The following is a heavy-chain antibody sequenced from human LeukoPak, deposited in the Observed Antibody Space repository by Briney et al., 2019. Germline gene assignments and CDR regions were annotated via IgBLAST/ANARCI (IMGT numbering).Heavy chain of an antibody. CDR2: IKQHGSEK. V-gene: IGHV3-7*01. CDR3: ARDKIVGATYFDY. D-gene: IGHD1-26*01. CDR1: GFTFSSYW. Sequence: GGSLRLSCAASGFTFSSYWMSWVRQAPGKGLEWVANIKQHGSEKYYVDSVKGRFTISRDNAKNSLYLQMNSLRAKDTAVYYCARDKIVGATYFDYWGQGTLVTVSS. J-gene: IGHJ4*02.